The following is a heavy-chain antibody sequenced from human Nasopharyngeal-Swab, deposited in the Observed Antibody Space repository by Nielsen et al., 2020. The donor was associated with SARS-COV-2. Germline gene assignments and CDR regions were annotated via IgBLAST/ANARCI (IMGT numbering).Heavy chain of an antibody. CDR2: ISGSGDKT. CDR1: GFIFSTYA. Sequence: GESLKISCAASGFIFSTYAMSWVRQAPGKGPEWVSAISGSGDKTYYADSVKGRFTISRDNSKKTLYLQMNSLRAEDTALYYCARADVLRFLEWFNCGLDVWGQGTTVTVSS. V-gene: IGHV3-23*01. D-gene: IGHD3-3*01. J-gene: IGHJ6*02. CDR3: ARADVLRFLEWFNCGLDV.